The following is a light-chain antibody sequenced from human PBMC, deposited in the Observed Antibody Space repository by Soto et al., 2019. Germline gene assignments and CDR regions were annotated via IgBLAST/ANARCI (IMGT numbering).Light chain of an antibody. Sequence: DIEITQTPSSLSASVGDRFTVTCRNIQSITSYLNWYPQKPGKAPKLPIYAASSLQSGVPPRFSGSGSGKDFTLTISSLQPEDFATYYCQQSYSIPRTFGQVTMA. J-gene: IGKJ1*01. CDR3: QQSYSIPRT. CDR1: QSITSY. CDR2: AAS. V-gene: IGKV1-39*01.